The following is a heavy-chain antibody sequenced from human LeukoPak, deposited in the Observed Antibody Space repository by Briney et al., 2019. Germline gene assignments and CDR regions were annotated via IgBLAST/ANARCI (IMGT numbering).Heavy chain of an antibody. CDR2: ISGSGGST. J-gene: IGHJ4*02. CDR3: ARDTQSRYYFDY. CDR1: GFTFSSYA. Sequence: GGSLRLSCAASGFTFSSYAMSWVRQAPGKGLEWVSAISGSGGSTYYADSVKGRFTISRDNSKNTLYLQMNSLRAEDTAVYYCARDTQSRYYFDYWGQGTLVTVSS. V-gene: IGHV3-23*01.